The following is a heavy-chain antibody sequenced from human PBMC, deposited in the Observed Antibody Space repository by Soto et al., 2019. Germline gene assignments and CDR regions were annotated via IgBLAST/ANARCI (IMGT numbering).Heavy chain of an antibody. J-gene: IGHJ6*02. V-gene: IGHV3-21*01. Sequence: ETLSLTCGLSGDSITSTSYWSWVRQAPGKGLEWVSSISSGSEYIFHADSVKGRLTTSRDNAKNSVYLQMNNLRVEDTAVYYCAKDGAAGSVLDVWGQGTTVAVSS. CDR2: ISSGSEYI. D-gene: IGHD6-13*01. CDR1: GDSITSTSY. CDR3: AKDGAAGSVLDV.